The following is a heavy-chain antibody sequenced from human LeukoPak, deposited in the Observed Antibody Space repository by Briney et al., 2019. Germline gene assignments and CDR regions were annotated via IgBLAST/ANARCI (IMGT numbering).Heavy chain of an antibody. Sequence: ASVKVSCKASGYTFTDHYIHWVRQAPRQGLEWMEWINPNSGGTNYAQKFQGRVTMTRDTSISTAYMDLSRLTSDDTAVYYCASGGYKLDYWGQGTLVTVSS. CDR2: INPNSGGT. D-gene: IGHD5-18*01. V-gene: IGHV1-2*02. CDR1: GYTFTDHY. J-gene: IGHJ4*02. CDR3: ASGGYKLDY.